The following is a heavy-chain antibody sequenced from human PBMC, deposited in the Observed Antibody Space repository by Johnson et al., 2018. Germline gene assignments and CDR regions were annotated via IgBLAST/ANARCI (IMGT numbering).Heavy chain of an antibody. Sequence: VQLQESGGGVVQPGGSLRLSCVASGFTFSSYSMSWVRQAPGKGLEWVSHISSTSRSTHYTDSVRGRFTISRDNSKHTLYLQMSSLREEDTAVYYCAGGPSGDYALIYWGQGTLVTVSS. J-gene: IGHJ4*02. CDR1: GFTFSSYS. D-gene: IGHD4-17*01. V-gene: IGHV3-23*01. CDR2: ISSTSRST. CDR3: AGGPSGDYALIY.